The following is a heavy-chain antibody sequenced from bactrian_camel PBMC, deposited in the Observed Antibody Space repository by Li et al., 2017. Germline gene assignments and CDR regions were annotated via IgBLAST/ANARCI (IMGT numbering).Heavy chain of an antibody. CDR1: GFTFVGIYD. V-gene: IGHV3S40*01. CDR3: AADRSFFIPTAAEELRYDY. D-gene: IGHD3*01. J-gene: IGHJ4*01. CDR2: MYTGFGGGNI. Sequence: VQLVESGGGSVQSGGSLTLSCTAFGFTFVGIYDMAWFRQPPGKEREGVAAMYTGFGGGNIYYDDSAKGRFTISRDNAKDTVYLQMNSLKPEDTATYYCAADRSFFIPTAAEELRYDYWGQGIQVTVS.